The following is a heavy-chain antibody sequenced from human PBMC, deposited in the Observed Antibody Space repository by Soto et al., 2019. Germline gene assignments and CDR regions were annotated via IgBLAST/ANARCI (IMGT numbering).Heavy chain of an antibody. J-gene: IGHJ4*02. CDR3: ARVTRTVYCFDS. D-gene: IGHD4-17*01. CDR2: IYYSGTT. V-gene: IGHV4-31*03. Sequence: SETLSLTCTVSGGSISSGGYYWSWIRQHPGKGLEWIGYIYYSGTTYYNPSLKSRVTISVDTSKNQFSLKLSSVTAADTAVYYCARVTRTVYCFDSWGQGTLVTVSS. CDR1: GGSISSGGYY.